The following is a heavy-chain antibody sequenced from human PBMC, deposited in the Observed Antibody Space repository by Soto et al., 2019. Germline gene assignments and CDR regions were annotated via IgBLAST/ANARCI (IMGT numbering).Heavy chain of an antibody. J-gene: IGHJ3*02. CDR3: ARNRGYYDSSGYYYADDAFDI. V-gene: IGHV1-3*01. Sequence: ASVKVSCKSSGYTFTSCAIHCVRQAPGQRLEWMGWINAGNGNTKYSQKFQGRVTITRDTSASTAYMELSSLRSEDTAVYYCARNRGYYDSSGYYYADDAFDIWGQGTMVNVSS. D-gene: IGHD3-22*01. CDR1: GYTFTSCA. CDR2: INAGNGNT.